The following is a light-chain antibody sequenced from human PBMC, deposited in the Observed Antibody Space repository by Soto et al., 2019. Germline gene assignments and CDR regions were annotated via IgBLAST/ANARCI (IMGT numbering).Light chain of an antibody. CDR1: QSVSSSH. CDR2: GAS. J-gene: IGKJ3*01. V-gene: IGKV3-20*01. Sequence: EIVLTQSPGTLSVSPGEGVTLSCRASQSVSSSHLAWYQQKPGQAPRLLIYGASSRATGIPDRFSGSGSGTDFTLTISRLEPEDFALYYCQQYGSSSLTFGPGT. CDR3: QQYGSSSLT.